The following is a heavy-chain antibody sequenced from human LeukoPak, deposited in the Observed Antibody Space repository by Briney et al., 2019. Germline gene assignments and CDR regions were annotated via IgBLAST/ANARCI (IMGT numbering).Heavy chain of an antibody. D-gene: IGHD3-22*01. J-gene: IGHJ4*02. V-gene: IGHV3-74*01. Sequence: PGGSLRLSCAASGFALSTYWMHWVRRAPGKGPVWVSRINSDGSIINYADSVKGRFTISRDITKNTLHLQLDSLRAEDTAVYYCTRSSGYYYDYWGQGTLVTVSS. CDR2: INSDGSII. CDR3: TRSSGYYYDY. CDR1: GFALSTYW.